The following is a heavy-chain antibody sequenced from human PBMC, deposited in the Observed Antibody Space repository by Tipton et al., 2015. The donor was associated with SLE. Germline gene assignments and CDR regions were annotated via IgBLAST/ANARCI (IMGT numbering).Heavy chain of an antibody. V-gene: IGHV4-31*03. CDR1: GGSISSGGYY. CDR3: ARGAVLTGYSDAFDI. D-gene: IGHD3-9*01. Sequence: TLSLTCTVSGGSISSGGYYWSWIRQHPGKGLEWIGYIDYSGSTYYNPSLKSRVTTSVDTSKNQFSLKLSSVTAADTAVYYCARGAVLTGYSDAFDIWGQGTMVTVSS. CDR2: IDYSGST. J-gene: IGHJ3*02.